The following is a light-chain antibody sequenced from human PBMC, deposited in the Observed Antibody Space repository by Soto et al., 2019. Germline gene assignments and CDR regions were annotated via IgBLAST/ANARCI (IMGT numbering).Light chain of an antibody. V-gene: IGKV4-1*01. J-gene: IGKJ4*01. CDR1: QSVLFNSKNKNY. CDR3: QQYYNTPLT. Sequence: DIVMTQSPDSLAVSLGERATINCKSSQSVLFNSKNKNYLAWYQQEPGQPPKLLIYWASTRESGVPDRFSGSGSGTDFTLTISRLQAEDVAVYYCQQYYNTPLTFGGGTKVDIK. CDR2: WAS.